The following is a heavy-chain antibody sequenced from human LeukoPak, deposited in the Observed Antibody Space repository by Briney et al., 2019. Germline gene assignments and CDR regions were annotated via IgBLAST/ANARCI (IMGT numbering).Heavy chain of an antibody. Sequence: PSETLSLTCTVSGGSISSNNYYWGWIRQPPGKGLEWIGRIYYSGDTYYNPSLKSRATTSVDTSKTRFSLKLSSVTAADTAVYFCARHENIIIVPTAHAFDSWGQGTLVTVSS. CDR3: ARHENIIIVPTAHAFDS. V-gene: IGHV4-39*01. CDR1: GGSISSNNYY. CDR2: IYYSGDT. J-gene: IGHJ4*02. D-gene: IGHD2/OR15-2a*01.